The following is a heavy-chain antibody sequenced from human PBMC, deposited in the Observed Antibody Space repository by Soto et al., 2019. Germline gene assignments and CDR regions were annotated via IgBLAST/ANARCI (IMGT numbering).Heavy chain of an antibody. V-gene: IGHV1-2*02. CDR2: VNPNTGGT. CDR1: GYTFTGSY. D-gene: IGHD6-6*01. Sequence: QVQLVQSGAEVKKPGASVKVSCKASGYTFTGSYMHWVRQAPGQGLEWMGWVNPNTGGTNYAQKFQGRVTMTRDTSIGTAYMELGRLGSDDTSVFDCAREGYSSSSPSYYWGQGTLVTVSS. CDR3: AREGYSSSSPSYY. J-gene: IGHJ4*02.